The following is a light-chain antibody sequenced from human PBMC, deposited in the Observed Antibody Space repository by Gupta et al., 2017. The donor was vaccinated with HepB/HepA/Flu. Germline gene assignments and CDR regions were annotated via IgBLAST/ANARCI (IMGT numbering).Light chain of an antibody. V-gene: IGKV3-11*01. CDR1: ENVDNK. CDR2: AAS. J-gene: IGKJ4*01. Sequence: EVVLTPSPATLSLSPGERASLSCRASENVDNKLAWYHQRPGQPPTFLIYAASVRATGVPARFSGSGSGTDFTLNIDSLEPEDLGVYYCQHRHTWPLTCGGGTKVEI. CDR3: QHRHTWPLT.